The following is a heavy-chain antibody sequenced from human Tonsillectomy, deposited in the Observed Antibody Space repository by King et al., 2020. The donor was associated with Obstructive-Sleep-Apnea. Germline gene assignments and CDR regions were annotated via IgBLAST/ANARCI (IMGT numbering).Heavy chain of an antibody. Sequence: QLQESGPGLVKPSQTLSLTCTVSGGSISRSDFYWSWFRQPPGKGLEWVGCIFYNGGPSYNPSLKRRGAISVGTSKKEFSLKLRSATAADTAVYYCARGSDELWGRGTLVTVSS. CDR1: GGSISRSDFY. CDR3: ARGSDEL. CDR2: IFYNGGP. J-gene: IGHJ2*01. V-gene: IGHV4-30-4*01.